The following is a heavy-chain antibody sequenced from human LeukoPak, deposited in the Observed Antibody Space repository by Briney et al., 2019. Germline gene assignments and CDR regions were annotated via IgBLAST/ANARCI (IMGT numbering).Heavy chain of an antibody. D-gene: IGHD3-10*01. J-gene: IGHJ4*02. V-gene: IGHV1-46*01. CDR1: GYTFTSYY. CDR3: ARDRPLDADDYYGFYYFDY. CDR2: IDPSGGST. Sequence: ASVKVSCKASGYTFTSYYMHWVRQAPGQGLEWMGIIDPSGGSTSYAQKFQGRVTMTRDTSISTAYMELSRLRSDDTAVYYCARDRPLDADDYYGFYYFDYWGQGTLVTVSS.